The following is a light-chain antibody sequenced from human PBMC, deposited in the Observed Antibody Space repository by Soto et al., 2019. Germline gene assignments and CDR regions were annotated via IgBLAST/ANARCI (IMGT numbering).Light chain of an antibody. V-gene: IGKV3-11*01. Sequence: EIVLTQSPATLSLSPGERATLSCRASRSVTTFLAWYQQKPGQAPRLLLYDASKRATGVPTRFSGSGSGTDFTLTISSLELEDFAVYYCQQRTNWPLTFGGGTKVERK. CDR3: QQRTNWPLT. CDR1: RSVTTF. CDR2: DAS. J-gene: IGKJ4*01.